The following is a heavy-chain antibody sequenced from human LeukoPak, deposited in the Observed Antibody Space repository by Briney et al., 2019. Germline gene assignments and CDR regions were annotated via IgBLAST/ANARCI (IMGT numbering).Heavy chain of an antibody. J-gene: IGHJ4*02. V-gene: IGHV4-59*08. CDR3: ARALDDYVWGSYRYTMGPLYYFDY. Sequence: SETLSLTCTVSGGSISPFYWSWIRQPPGKGLEWIGYIYYTGGTSYSPSLNSRATISVDTSKNQFSLKLSSVTAADTAVYYCARALDDYVWGSYRYTMGPLYYFDYWGQGTLVTVSS. CDR1: GGSISPFY. D-gene: IGHD3-16*02. CDR2: IYYTGGT.